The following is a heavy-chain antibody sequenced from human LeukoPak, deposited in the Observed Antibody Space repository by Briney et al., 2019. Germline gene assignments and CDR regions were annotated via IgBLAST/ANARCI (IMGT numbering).Heavy chain of an antibody. CDR1: GGSISSGSYY. V-gene: IGHV4-61*02. J-gene: IGHJ4*02. CDR3: ARVADSWGFDY. CDR2: IYTSGST. Sequence: SQTLSLTCTVSGGSISSGSYYWSWIRQPAGKGLEWIGRIYTSGSTNYNPSLKSRVTISVDTSKNQFSLKLSSVTAADTAVYYCARVADSWGFDYWGQGTLVTVFS. D-gene: IGHD3-16*01.